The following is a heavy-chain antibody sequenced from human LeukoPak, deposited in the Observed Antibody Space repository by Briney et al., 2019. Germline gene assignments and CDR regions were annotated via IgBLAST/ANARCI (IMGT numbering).Heavy chain of an antibody. V-gene: IGHV4-4*02. CDR2: IYHSGST. D-gene: IGHD6-13*01. J-gene: IGHJ4*02. Sequence: KPSGTLSLTCAVTGGSISSSNWWSWVRQPPGKGLEWIGEIYHSGSTNYNPSLKGRVTISVDKSNNQFSLKLSSVTAADTAVYYCARTWYSSRVVDYWGQGTLVTVSS. CDR1: GGSISSSNW. CDR3: ARTWYSSRVVDY.